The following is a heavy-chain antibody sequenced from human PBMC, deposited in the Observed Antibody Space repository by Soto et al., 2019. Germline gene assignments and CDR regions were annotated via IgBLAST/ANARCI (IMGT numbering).Heavy chain of an antibody. CDR1: GGTFSSYA. J-gene: IGHJ6*02. CDR2: IIPIFGTA. Sequence: QVQLVQSGAEVKKPGSSVKVSCKASGGTFSSYAISWVRQAPGQGLEWMGGIIPIFGTANYAQKFQGRVTITADESTSTAYMELSSLRSEDTAVYYCARDSFAAAAGYYYYGMAVWGQGTTVTVSS. CDR3: ARDSFAAAAGYYYYGMAV. V-gene: IGHV1-69*01. D-gene: IGHD6-13*01.